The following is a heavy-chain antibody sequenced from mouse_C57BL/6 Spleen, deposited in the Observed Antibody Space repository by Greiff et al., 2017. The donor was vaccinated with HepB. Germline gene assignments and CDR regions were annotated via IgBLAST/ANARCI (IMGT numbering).Heavy chain of an antibody. CDR1: GFTFSSYG. D-gene: IGHD1-1*01. CDR3: ARGRTVVGEDWYFDV. Sequence: EVQLVESGGDLVKPGGSLKLSCAASGFTFSSYGMSWVRQTPDKRLEWVATISSGGSYTYYPDSVKGRFTISRDNAKNTLYLQMSSLKSEDTAMYYCARGRTVVGEDWYFDVWGTGTTVTVSS. V-gene: IGHV5-6*01. CDR2: ISSGGSYT. J-gene: IGHJ1*03.